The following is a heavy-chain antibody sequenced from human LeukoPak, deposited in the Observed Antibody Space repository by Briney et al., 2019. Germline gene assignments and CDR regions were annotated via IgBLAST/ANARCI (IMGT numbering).Heavy chain of an antibody. V-gene: IGHV4-59*01. D-gene: IGHD2-15*01. CDR1: GGSISSYY. CDR2: ISYSGST. J-gene: IGHJ4*02. CDR3: ARSASPRWFDY. Sequence: SETLSLTCTVSGGSISSYYWSWIRQPPGKGLEWIGYISYSGSTNYNPSLKSRVTISVDTSKNQFSLKLSSVTAADTAVYYCARSASPRWFDYWGQGTLVTVSS.